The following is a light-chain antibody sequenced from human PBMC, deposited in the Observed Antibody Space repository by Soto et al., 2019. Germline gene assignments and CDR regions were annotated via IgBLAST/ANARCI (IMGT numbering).Light chain of an antibody. Sequence: QSVLTQPPSASGSPGQSVTICCTGTSRDVGGYNYVSWYQQHPGRAPKLMIYDVTKRPSGVPDRFSGSKSGNTASLTVSGLQAEDEADYYCSSYAGTHVVFGTGNKVTVL. CDR2: DVT. CDR3: SSYAGTHVV. CDR1: SRDVGGYNY. V-gene: IGLV2-8*01. J-gene: IGLJ1*01.